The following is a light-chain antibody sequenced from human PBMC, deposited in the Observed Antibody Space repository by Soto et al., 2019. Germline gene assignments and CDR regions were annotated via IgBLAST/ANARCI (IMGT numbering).Light chain of an antibody. CDR2: DAS. J-gene: IGKJ1*01. CDR3: QQYGNSPWT. CDR1: QSVSSH. V-gene: IGKV3-15*01. Sequence: EIVMTQSPATLSVSPGEGATVSCRASQSVSSHLAWYQHKPGQAPRLLFYDASTRATGIPARFSGSGSGTEFNLTISSLQSEDFAVYHCQQYGNSPWTFGQGTKVDLK.